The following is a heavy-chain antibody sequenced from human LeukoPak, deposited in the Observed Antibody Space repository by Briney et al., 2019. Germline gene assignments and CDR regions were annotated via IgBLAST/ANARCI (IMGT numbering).Heavy chain of an antibody. CDR2: IYYSGST. Sequence: SETLSLTCTVSGGSISGSSSYWGWIRQPPGKGLEWIATIYYSGSTYYNPSLKSRVAISADTSKNQFSLRLSSVTAADTAVHYCARRPGGDRYYFNYWGQGTLVTVSS. J-gene: IGHJ4*02. D-gene: IGHD4-17*01. CDR1: GGSISGSSSY. V-gene: IGHV4-39*01. CDR3: ARRPGGDRYYFNY.